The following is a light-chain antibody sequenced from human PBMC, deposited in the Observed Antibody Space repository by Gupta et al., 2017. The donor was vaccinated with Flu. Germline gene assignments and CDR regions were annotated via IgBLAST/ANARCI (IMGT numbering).Light chain of an antibody. J-gene: IGLJ2*01. Sequence: VGGFNYVSWYQHHPGKAPKLIIYAVTNRPSGSSDRFSGSKSGYTASLTIAGLQAEDEADYYCSSYTSSGSVFGGGTTLTVL. CDR3: SSYTSSGSV. V-gene: IGLV2-14*01. CDR2: AVT. CDR1: VGGFNY.